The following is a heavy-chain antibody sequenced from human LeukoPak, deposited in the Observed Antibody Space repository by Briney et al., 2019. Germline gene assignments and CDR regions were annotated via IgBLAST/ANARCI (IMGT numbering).Heavy chain of an antibody. J-gene: IGHJ6*02. D-gene: IGHD3-16*01. Sequence: GSLRLSCATSGFTFSSIWMSWVRQAPGKGLEWVANIKHDGSETNYVDSVKGRFTISRDNAKNSLHLQMNSLRVEDTAVYYCAKNGGPHGMDVWGQGATVTVSS. CDR1: GFTFSSIW. CDR3: AKNGGPHGMDV. CDR2: IKHDGSET. V-gene: IGHV3-7*02.